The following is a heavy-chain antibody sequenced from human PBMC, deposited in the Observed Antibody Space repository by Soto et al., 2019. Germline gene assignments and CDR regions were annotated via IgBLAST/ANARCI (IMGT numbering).Heavy chain of an antibody. D-gene: IGHD3-22*01. V-gene: IGHV1-18*01. CDR3: ARDSRYYYDSSGYDLY. CDR2: ISAYNGNT. J-gene: IGHJ4*02. CDR1: GYTFTSYG. Sequence: ASVKVSCKASGYTFTSYGISWVRQAPGQGLEWMGWISAYNGNTNYAQKLQGRVTMTTDTSTSTAYMELRSLRSDDTAVYYCARDSRYYYDSSGYDLYWGQGTLVTVSS.